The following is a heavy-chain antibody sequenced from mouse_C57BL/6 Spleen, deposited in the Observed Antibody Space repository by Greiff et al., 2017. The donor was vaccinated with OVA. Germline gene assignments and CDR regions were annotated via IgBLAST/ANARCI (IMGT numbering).Heavy chain of an antibody. CDR1: GYTFTSYW. Sequence: VQLQQPGAELVKPGASVKLSCKASGYTFTSYWMHWVKQRPGQGLEWIGMIHPNSGSTNYNEKFKSKATLTVDKSSSTAYMQLSSLTAEDSAVYYCARELTGTGFADWGKGTLVTVSA. D-gene: IGHD4-1*01. J-gene: IGHJ3*01. CDR2: IHPNSGST. V-gene: IGHV1-64*01. CDR3: ARELTGTGFAD.